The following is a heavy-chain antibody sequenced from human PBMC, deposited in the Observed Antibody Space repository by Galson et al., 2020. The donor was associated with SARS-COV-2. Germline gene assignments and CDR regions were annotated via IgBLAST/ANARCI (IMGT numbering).Heavy chain of an antibody. J-gene: IGHJ3*02. CDR3: ARSTRRAFYLVSGAFDI. D-gene: IGHD3-16*01. CDR1: GGYFSGYY. CDR2: INHSGST. V-gene: IGHV4-34*01. Sequence: SETLSLTCAVYGGYFSGYYWSWIRQPPGKGLEWIGEINHSGSTNYNPSPKSRVTISVDTSKNQFSLKLSSVTAADTAVYYCARSTRRAFYLVSGAFDIWGQGTMVTVSS.